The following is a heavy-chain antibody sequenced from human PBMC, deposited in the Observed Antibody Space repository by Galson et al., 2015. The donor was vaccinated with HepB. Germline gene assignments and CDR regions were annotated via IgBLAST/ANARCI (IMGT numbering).Heavy chain of an antibody. CDR3: ARERGELRSYYYDSSTGPYFDY. V-gene: IGHV7-4-1*04. CDR1: GYTFTNYP. J-gene: IGHJ4*02. Sequence: SVKVSCKASGYTFTNYPMNWVRQAPGQGLEWMGWINTNTGNPTYAQGFTGRLVFSLDTSASMAYLQISSLKAEDTAVYYCARERGELRSYYYDSSTGPYFDYWGQGTLVTVSS. CDR2: INTNTGNP. D-gene: IGHD3-22*01.